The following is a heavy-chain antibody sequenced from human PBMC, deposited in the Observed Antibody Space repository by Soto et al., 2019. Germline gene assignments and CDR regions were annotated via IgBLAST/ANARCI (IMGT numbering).Heavy chain of an antibody. J-gene: IGHJ6*02. CDR3: ARFRVGQYGMDV. V-gene: IGHV4-34*01. D-gene: IGHD1-26*01. Sequence: SETLSLTWAVYGGSFSGYYWSWIRPPPGKGLGWIGEINHSGSTNYNPSLKSRVTISVDTSKNQFSLKLSAVTAADTAVYYCARFRVGQYGMDVWGQGTTVTVSS. CDR2: INHSGST. CDR1: GGSFSGYY.